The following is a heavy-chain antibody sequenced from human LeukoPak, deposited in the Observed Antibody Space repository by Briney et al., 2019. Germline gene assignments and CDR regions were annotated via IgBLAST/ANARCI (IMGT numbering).Heavy chain of an antibody. V-gene: IGHV3-66*01. J-gene: IGHJ4*02. CDR3: ARDQIVRGVIVSHDY. Sequence: GGSLRLSCAASGFIVSSYYMSWVRQAPGKGLEWVSILYTGGNIEYADSVKGRFTISRDTSENTLYLQMYSLRVEDTAVYYCARDQIVRGVIVSHDYWGQGTLVTVSS. CDR1: GFIVSSYY. D-gene: IGHD3-10*01. CDR2: LYTGGNI.